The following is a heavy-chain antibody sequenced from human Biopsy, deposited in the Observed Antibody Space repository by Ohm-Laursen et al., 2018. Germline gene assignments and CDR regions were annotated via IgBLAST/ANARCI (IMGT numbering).Heavy chain of an antibody. J-gene: IGHJ6*02. Sequence: SLRLSCAASGFTFSDYYMSWIRQAPGKGLEWVSYITSGGSTTDYADSVKGRFTISRDNAKSSLFLQMNSLRAEDTAVYYRARDVEGFYSYAMDVWGQGTTVTVSS. CDR3: ARDVEGFYSYAMDV. V-gene: IGHV3-11*01. CDR1: GFTFSDYY. CDR2: ITSGGSTT. D-gene: IGHD5-24*01.